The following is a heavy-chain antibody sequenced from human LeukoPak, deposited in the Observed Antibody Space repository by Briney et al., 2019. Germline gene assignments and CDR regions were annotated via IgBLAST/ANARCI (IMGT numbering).Heavy chain of an antibody. CDR2: INPNSGGT. V-gene: IGHV1-2*02. CDR1: GYTFTGYY. Sequence: ASVKVSCKASGYTFTGYYMHWVRQAPGQGLEWMGWINPNSGGTNYAQKFQGRVTMTRDTSISTAYMELSRLRSDDTAVYYCARAALYCSSTSCYNSRFDPWGQGTLVTVSS. J-gene: IGHJ5*02. CDR3: ARAALYCSSTSCYNSRFDP. D-gene: IGHD2-2*02.